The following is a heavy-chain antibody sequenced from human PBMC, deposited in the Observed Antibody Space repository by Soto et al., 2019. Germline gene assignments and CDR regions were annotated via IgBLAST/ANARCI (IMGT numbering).Heavy chain of an antibody. V-gene: IGHV3-30*18. J-gene: IGHJ3*01. CDR3: AKVGSSWFEGAFDL. D-gene: IGHD6-13*01. Sequence: GGSLGLSCAASGFIFSRYDMHWLRQAPGKGLEWVAVISSDGSNKYYADSVKGRFTISRDTSKNTLYLQMNSLRPEDTAMYYCAKVGSSWFEGAFDLWGQGTMVTVSS. CDR2: ISSDGSNK. CDR1: GFIFSRYD.